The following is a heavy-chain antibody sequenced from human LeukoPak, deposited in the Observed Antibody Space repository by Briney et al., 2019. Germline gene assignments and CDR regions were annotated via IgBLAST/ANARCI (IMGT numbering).Heavy chain of an antibody. V-gene: IGHV4-34*01. CDR3: ARGRYSSNYYYYYYMDV. CDR2: INHSGST. CDR1: GGSFSGYY. D-gene: IGHD6-13*01. Sequence: PSETLSLTCAVYGGSFSGYYWSWIRQPPGKGLEWIGEINHSGSTNYNPSLKSRDTISVDTSKNQFSLKLSSVTAADTAVYYCARGRYSSNYYYYYYMDVWGKGTTVTVSS. J-gene: IGHJ6*03.